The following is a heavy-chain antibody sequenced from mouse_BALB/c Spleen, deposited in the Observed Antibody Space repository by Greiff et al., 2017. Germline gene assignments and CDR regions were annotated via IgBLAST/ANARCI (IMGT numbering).Heavy chain of an antibody. Sequence: EVKLVESGGGLVQPGGSRKLSCAASGFTFSSFGMHWVRQAPEKGLEWVAYISSGSSTIYYADTVKGRFTISRDNPKNTLFLQMTSLRSEDTAMYYCARPNRPFPITTASWFAYWGQGTLVTVSA. CDR3: ARPNRPFPITTASWFAY. CDR1: GFTFSSFG. J-gene: IGHJ3*01. V-gene: IGHV5-17*02. CDR2: ISSGSSTI. D-gene: IGHD2-4*01.